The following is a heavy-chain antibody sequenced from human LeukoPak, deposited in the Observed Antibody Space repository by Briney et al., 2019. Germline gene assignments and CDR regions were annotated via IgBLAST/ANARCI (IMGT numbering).Heavy chain of an antibody. V-gene: IGHV1-8*01. CDR1: EYTFTSYD. CDR3: ARFRSRSAE. CDR2: MNPNSGDT. D-gene: IGHD6-13*01. J-gene: IGHJ4*02. Sequence: GASVKVSCKASEYTFTSYDINWVRQATGQGLEWMGWMNPNSGDTGYEQKFQGRVTMTRNTSISTAYMELSNLRSDDTAVYYWARFRSRSAEWGQGTPVTVSS.